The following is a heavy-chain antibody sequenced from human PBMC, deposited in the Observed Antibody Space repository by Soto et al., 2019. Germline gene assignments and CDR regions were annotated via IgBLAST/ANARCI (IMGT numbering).Heavy chain of an antibody. CDR1: GGSFSSYY. V-gene: IGHV4-34*01. Sequence: PSETLSLTCAVSGGSFSSYYWTWIRQPPGKGLEYIGEINYSGSTNYNPSLKSRVTISVDTSKKQFSLRLNSVTAEDTAVYYCARVLRYFDWLSYYFDYWGQGTLVTVSS. J-gene: IGHJ4*02. CDR2: INYSGST. D-gene: IGHD3-9*01. CDR3: ARVLRYFDWLSYYFDY.